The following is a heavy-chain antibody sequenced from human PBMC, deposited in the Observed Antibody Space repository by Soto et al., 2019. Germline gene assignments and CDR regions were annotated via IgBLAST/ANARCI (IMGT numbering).Heavy chain of an antibody. CDR3: ARARSGGYGIYGMDV. Sequence: EVQLVESGGGLVKPGGSLRLSCAASGFTFSSYSMNWVRQAPGKGLEWVSSISSSSSYIYYADSGKGRFTISRDNAKNSRYLQMNSLRAEDTAVYYCARARSGGYGIYGMDVWGQGTTVTVSS. J-gene: IGHJ6*02. CDR1: GFTFSSYS. V-gene: IGHV3-21*01. CDR2: ISSSSSYI. D-gene: IGHD5-12*01.